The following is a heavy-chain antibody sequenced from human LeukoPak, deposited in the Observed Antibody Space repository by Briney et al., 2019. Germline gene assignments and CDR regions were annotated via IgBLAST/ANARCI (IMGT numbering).Heavy chain of an antibody. CDR3: ASGDSSGYYPDASDI. V-gene: IGHV4-39*07. CDR2: IYYSGST. J-gene: IGHJ3*02. Sequence: SETLSLTCTVSGGSISSSSYYWGWIRQPPGKGLEWIGSIYYSGSTYYNPSLKSRVTISVDTSKNQFSLKLSSVTAADTAVYYCASGDSSGYYPDASDIWGQGTMVTVSS. D-gene: IGHD3-22*01. CDR1: GGSISSSSYY.